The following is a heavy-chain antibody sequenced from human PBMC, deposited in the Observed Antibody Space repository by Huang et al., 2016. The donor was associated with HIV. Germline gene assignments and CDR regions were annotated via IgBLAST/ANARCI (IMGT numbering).Heavy chain of an antibody. V-gene: IGHV1-3*01. CDR3: ARAARGDGYQGAFDV. CDR2: SNPSNVRI. J-gene: IGHJ3*01. Sequence: HVQLVQSGADLKKPGASVKLSCTASGYTVASYSIHWLRRVPGQGLQWMGCSNPSNVRIQLLQSFKGRVIISRDTSAATVYMVLSGLTPEETAIYYCARAARGDGYQGAFDVWGQGTVVTVSS. CDR1: GYTVASYS. D-gene: IGHD2-2*03.